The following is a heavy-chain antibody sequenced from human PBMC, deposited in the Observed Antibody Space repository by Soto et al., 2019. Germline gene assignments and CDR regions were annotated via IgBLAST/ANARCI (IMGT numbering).Heavy chain of an antibody. CDR3: ARERGMTTVTTGGWFDP. Sequence: GQGLEWMGGIIPIFGTANYAQKFQGRVTITADESTSTAYMELSSLRSEDTAVYYCARERGMTTVTTGGWFDPWGQGTLVTVSS. CDR2: IIPIFGTA. V-gene: IGHV1-69*01. D-gene: IGHD4-17*01. J-gene: IGHJ5*02.